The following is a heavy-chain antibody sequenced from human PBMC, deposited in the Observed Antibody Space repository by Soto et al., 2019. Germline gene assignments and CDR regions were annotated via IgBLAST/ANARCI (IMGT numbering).Heavy chain of an antibody. D-gene: IGHD3-22*01. V-gene: IGHV4-61*01. CDR3: ARGGYYDSSGYYKPAFDI. CDR1: GGSVSSGSYY. J-gene: IGHJ3*02. Sequence: QVQLQESGPGLVKPSETLSLTCTVSGGSVSSGSYYWSWIRQPPGKGLEWIGYIYYSGSTNYNPSLKSRVTISVDTSKNQFALQLRSVTAADTAVYYCARGGYYDSSGYYKPAFDIWGQGTMVTVSS. CDR2: IYYSGST.